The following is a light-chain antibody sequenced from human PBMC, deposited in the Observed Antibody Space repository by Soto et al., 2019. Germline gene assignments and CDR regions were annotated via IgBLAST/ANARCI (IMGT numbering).Light chain of an antibody. J-gene: IGKJ2*01. CDR3: QQYHSLPYT. Sequence: DIQMTQSPASVSASVGDRVTITCQASQAGFNYLNWYQQEPGKAPKLLIYDASNLETGVPSRFSGSASETFFTFTIRSLQPEDIGTYYCQQYHSLPYTFGQGTKLEI. V-gene: IGKV1-33*01. CDR2: DAS. CDR1: QAGFNY.